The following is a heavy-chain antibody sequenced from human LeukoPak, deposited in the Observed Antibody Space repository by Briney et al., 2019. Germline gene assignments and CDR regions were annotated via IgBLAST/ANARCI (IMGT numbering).Heavy chain of an antibody. CDR3: ARDYHGSGSLTTFDY. V-gene: IGHV1-46*01. CDR1: GYTFTSYY. D-gene: IGHD3-10*01. CDR2: INPRGGSA. Sequence: ASVKVSCKASGYTFTSYYMHWVRQAPGQGLEWMGIINPRGGSATSAQKFQGRVTLTRDTSTSTVYMELSSLRSEDTAVYYCARDYHGSGSLTTFDYWGQGTLVTVSS. J-gene: IGHJ4*02.